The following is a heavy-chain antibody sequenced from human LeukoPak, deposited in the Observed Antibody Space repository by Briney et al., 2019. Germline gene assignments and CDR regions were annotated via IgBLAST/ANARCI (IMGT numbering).Heavy chain of an antibody. D-gene: IGHD1-26*01. V-gene: IGHV3-53*01. Sequence: GGSLRLSCAASGFTVDSNYLSWVRQAPGKGLEWVSDILDDGRIYYADSVKGRFTISRDHSQNKVNLQMDNLRAEDAAIYYCGSYRRAYDVWGQGTVVTVAS. CDR2: ILDDGRI. CDR3: GSYRRAYDV. J-gene: IGHJ3*01. CDR1: GFTVDSNY.